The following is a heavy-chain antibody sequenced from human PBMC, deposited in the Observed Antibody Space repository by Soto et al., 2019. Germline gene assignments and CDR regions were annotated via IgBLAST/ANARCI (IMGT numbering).Heavy chain of an antibody. D-gene: IGHD4-17*01. J-gene: IGHJ4*02. CDR3: ARALGDYGDC. Sequence: PGGSLRLSCAASGFTFSSYAMHWVRQAPGKGLEWVAVISYDGSNKYYADSVKGRSTISRDNSKNTLYLQMNSLRVEDTAVYYCARALGDYGDCWGQGTLVTVSS. V-gene: IGHV3-30-3*01. CDR2: ISYDGSNK. CDR1: GFTFSSYA.